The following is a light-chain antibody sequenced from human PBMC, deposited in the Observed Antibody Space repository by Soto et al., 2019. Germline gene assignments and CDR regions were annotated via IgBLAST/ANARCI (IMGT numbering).Light chain of an antibody. J-gene: IGLJ1*01. CDR2: EVT. V-gene: IGLV2-14*01. Sequence: QSALTQPASVSGSPGQSINIYCTGTSGDIGSYNRVSWYQQHPGKAPKLIIYEVTDRPSGVSNRFSGSKSGNTASLTISGLHAEDEAEYYCSSYTNINTRACVFGTGTKLTVL. CDR3: SSYTNINTRACV. CDR1: SGDIGSYNR.